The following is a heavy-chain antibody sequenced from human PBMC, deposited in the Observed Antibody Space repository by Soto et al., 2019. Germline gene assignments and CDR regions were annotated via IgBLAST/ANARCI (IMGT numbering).Heavy chain of an antibody. CDR3: AKDRLSCGERLTRPAGNLCYYYGMDV. J-gene: IGHJ6*02. D-gene: IGHD1-1*01. CDR2: ISGSGGST. V-gene: IGHV3-23*01. Sequence: EVQLLESGGGLVQPGGSLRLSCAASGFTFSSYAMSWVRQAPGKGLEWVSAISGSGGSTYYADSVKGRFTISRDNSKNTLYLQMNSLRAEDTAVYYCAKDRLSCGERLTRPAGNLCYYYGMDVWGQGTTVTVSS. CDR1: GFTFSSYA.